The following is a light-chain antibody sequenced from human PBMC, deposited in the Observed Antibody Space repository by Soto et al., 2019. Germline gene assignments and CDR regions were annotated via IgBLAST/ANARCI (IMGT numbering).Light chain of an antibody. Sequence: QSVLTQPPSVSGAPGQTVTIYCTGTRSNIGAGYEVHWYHQLPGTAPKFLVSGNDNRPSGVPDRLSASKAGTSGSLAITDLQAEDEGHYYCQSYDRGLTAYVFGTGTKRTVL. CDR3: QSYDRGLTAYV. J-gene: IGLJ1*01. V-gene: IGLV1-40*01. CDR2: GND. CDR1: RSNIGAGYE.